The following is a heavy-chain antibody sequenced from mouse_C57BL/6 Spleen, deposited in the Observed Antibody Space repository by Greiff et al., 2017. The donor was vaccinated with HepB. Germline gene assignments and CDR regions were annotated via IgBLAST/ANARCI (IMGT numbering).Heavy chain of an antibody. Sequence: EVQRVESGGGLVQPGGSMKLSCVASGFTFSNYWMNWVRQSPEKGLEWVAQIRLKSDNYATHYAESVKGRFTISRDDSKSSVYLQMNNLRAEDTGIYYCTANWDVGFAYWGQGTLVTVSA. CDR2: IRLKSDNYAT. J-gene: IGHJ3*01. V-gene: IGHV6-3*01. CDR3: TANWDVGFAY. CDR1: GFTFSNYW. D-gene: IGHD4-1*01.